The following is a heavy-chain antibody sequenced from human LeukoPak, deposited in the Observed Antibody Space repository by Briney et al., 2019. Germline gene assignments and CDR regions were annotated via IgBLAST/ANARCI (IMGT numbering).Heavy chain of an antibody. Sequence: SQTLSLTCTVSGGSISSGGYYWSWIRQHPGKGLEWIGYLYYSWSTYYNPSLKSRVTISVDTSKNQFSLKLSSVTAADTAVYYCARWTHKYSYGPNGFDYWGQGTLVTVSS. J-gene: IGHJ4*02. V-gene: IGHV4-31*03. CDR3: ARWTHKYSYGPNGFDY. CDR2: LYYSWST. CDR1: GGSISSGGYY. D-gene: IGHD5-18*01.